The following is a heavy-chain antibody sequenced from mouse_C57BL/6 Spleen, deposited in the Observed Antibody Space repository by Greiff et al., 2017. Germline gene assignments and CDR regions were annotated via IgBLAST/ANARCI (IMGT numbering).Heavy chain of an antibody. V-gene: IGHV1-54*01. J-gene: IGHJ3*01. CDR3: ARGEGYDFSWFAY. D-gene: IGHD2-4*01. CDR2: INPGSGGT. CDR1: GYAFTNYL. Sequence: QVQLQQSGAELVRPGTSVKVSCKASGYAFTNYLIEWVKQRPGQGLEWIGVINPGSGGTNYNEKFKGKATLTADKSSSTAYMQLSSLTSEDSAVYFCARGEGYDFSWFAYWGQGTLVTVSA.